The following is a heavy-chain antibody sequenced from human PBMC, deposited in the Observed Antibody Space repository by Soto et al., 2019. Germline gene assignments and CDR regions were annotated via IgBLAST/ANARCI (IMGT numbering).Heavy chain of an antibody. CDR2: ISGSSSIT. D-gene: IGHD2-2*01. CDR1: GFIFSTYS. CDR3: AAEGGFCSGTSCYDGGRYYYYGMDV. Sequence: GGSLRLSCAASGFIFSTYSMNWVRQAPGKGLEWVSYISGSSSITYYADSVKGRFTVSRDNAKNSLYLQMNSLRDEDTAVYYCAAEGGFCSGTSCYDGGRYYYYGMDVWGQGTTVTVSS. J-gene: IGHJ6*02. V-gene: IGHV3-48*02.